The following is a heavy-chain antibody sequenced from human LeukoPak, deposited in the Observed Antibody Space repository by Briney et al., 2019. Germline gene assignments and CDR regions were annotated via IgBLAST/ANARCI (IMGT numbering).Heavy chain of an antibody. CDR1: GDSVSSNSAL. V-gene: IGHV6-1*01. D-gene: IGHD3-10*01. CDR2: TYYRSKWYN. J-gene: IGHJ5*01. CDR3: ARGMGSGGLDWFDS. Sequence: SQTLSLTCAISGDSVSSNSALWNWIRQSPSRGLEWLGRTYYRSKWYNDYAVSVKSRITINADTSKNQFSLQLNSVTAADTAVYYCARGMGSGGLDWFDSWGQGTLVTVSS.